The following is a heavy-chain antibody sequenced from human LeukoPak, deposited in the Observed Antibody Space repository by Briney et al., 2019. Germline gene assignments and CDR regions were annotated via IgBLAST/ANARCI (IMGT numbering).Heavy chain of an antibody. CDR1: GYTFTSYC. CDR2: NSEHNVNT. CDR3: ARDGYFDL. J-gene: IGHJ2*01. Sequence: ASVNVSCKPSGYTFTSYCIGWVRQAPGPAREWAGLNSEHNVNTNYAQKLEHRVTSHTNTSTSTAYMELRSLRSDGTAVYYCARDGYFDLWGRGNLVTVSS. V-gene: IGHV1-18*01.